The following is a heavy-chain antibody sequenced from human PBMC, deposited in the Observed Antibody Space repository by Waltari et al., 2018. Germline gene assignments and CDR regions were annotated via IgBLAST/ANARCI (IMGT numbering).Heavy chain of an antibody. D-gene: IGHD3-10*01. J-gene: IGHJ4*02. CDR2: INAGNGNT. Sequence: QVQLVQSGAEVKKPGASVQDSCKASGYTFTSYAMHCVRQATGQRLEWMGWINAGNGNTKYSQKFQGRVTITRDTSASTAYMEPSSLRSEVTAVYYCARDAGALWFREYDYWGQGTLVTVSS. CDR3: ARDAGALWFREYDY. CDR1: GYTFTSYA. V-gene: IGHV1-3*01.